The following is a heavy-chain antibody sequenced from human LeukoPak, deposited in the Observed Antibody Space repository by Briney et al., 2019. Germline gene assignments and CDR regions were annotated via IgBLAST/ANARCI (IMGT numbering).Heavy chain of an antibody. V-gene: IGHV3-23*01. CDR3: AKGGAATMRDGYNYYYYYMEV. J-gene: IGHJ6*03. D-gene: IGHD5-24*01. CDR2: ISGSGGDT. Sequence: PGGTLRLSCAASGITFSSHAMSWVRQAPGKGLEWVSLISGSGGDTYYGDSVKGRFTISRDNSTNRLYLQMNILRPEDTAVYYCAKGGAATMRDGYNYYYYYMEVWGRGTTVTVS. CDR1: GITFSSHA.